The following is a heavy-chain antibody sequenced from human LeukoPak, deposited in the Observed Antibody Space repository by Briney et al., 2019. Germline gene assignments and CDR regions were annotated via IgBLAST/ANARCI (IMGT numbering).Heavy chain of an antibody. CDR1: GFTFDDYA. V-gene: IGHV3-9*01. CDR3: ATARRYFDWSNFDY. Sequence: GGSLRLSCAASGFTFDDYAMHWVRQAPGKGLEWVSGISWNSGSIGYADSVKGRFTISRDNAENSLYLQMNSLRAEDTALYYCATARRYFDWSNFDYWGQGTLVTVSS. J-gene: IGHJ4*02. D-gene: IGHD3-9*01. CDR2: ISWNSGSI.